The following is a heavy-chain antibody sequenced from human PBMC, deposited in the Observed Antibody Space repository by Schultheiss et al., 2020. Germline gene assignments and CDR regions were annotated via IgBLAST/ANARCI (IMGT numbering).Heavy chain of an antibody. CDR2: ISSSSSTI. V-gene: IGHV3-48*04. J-gene: IGHJ5*02. CDR1: GFTFSSYS. Sequence: GGSLRLSCAASGFTFSSYSMNWVRQAPGKGLEWVSYISSSSSTIYYADSVKGRFTISRDNAKNSLYLQMNSLRAEDTAVYYCARVRSYCSSTSCYVNWFDPWGQGTLVTVSS. CDR3: ARVRSYCSSTSCYVNWFDP. D-gene: IGHD2-2*01.